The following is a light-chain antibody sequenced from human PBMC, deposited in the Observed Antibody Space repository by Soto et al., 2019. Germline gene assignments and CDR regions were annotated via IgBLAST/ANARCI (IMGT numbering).Light chain of an antibody. CDR1: QDVSRY. CDR3: QQLQRTPST. Sequence: QLTQSPSSLSASVGDRVTITCRASQDVSRYLAWDQQKAGKAPKLLIYGASTLPSGVPSRFSGFGTGTQFALTMSSLQREDIATYHCQQLQRTPSTFGPGITVDV. J-gene: IGKJ3*01. CDR2: GAS. V-gene: IGKV1-9*01.